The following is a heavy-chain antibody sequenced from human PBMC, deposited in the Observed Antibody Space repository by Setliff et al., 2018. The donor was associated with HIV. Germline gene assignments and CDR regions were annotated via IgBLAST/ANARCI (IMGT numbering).Heavy chain of an antibody. J-gene: IGHJ6*02. V-gene: IGHV4-34*01. D-gene: IGHD6-13*01. CDR2: INYSGST. CDR3: ARVVWTAAAGTIDYFYYGLDV. CDR1: GASFSAYY. Sequence: LSLTCAVYGASFSAYYWSWIRQPPGKGLEWIGEINYSGSTNYKASLKSRVAISADTSKNQFSLKLSSVTAADTAVYFCARVVWTAAAGTIDYFYYGLDVWGQGTTVT.